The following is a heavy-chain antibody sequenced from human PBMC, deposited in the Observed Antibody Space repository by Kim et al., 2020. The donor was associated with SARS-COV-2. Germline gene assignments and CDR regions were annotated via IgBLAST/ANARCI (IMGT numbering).Heavy chain of an antibody. CDR2: ISSSSSYI. V-gene: IGHV3-21*01. J-gene: IGHJ4*02. Sequence: GGSLRLSCAASGFTFSSYSMNWVRQAPGKGLEWVSSISSSSSYIYYADSVKGRFTISRDNAKNSLYLQMNSLRAEDTAVYYCARESDRSTTVTTGGYWGQGTLVTVSS. CDR1: GFTFSSYS. CDR3: ARESDRSTTVTTGGY. D-gene: IGHD4-4*01.